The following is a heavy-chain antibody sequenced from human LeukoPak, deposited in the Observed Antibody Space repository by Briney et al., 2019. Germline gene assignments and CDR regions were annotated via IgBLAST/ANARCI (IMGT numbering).Heavy chain of an antibody. CDR3: TRDSGHNAFDI. CDR2: IKEDGTAK. Sequence: GGSLRLSCAASGFTFSSSWMAWVRQAPGKGLEWVGNIKEDGTAKNYVVSVRGRFTISRDNAKNSLYPQMNSLRGEDTAVYYCTRDSGHNAFDIWGQGTMVTVSS. CDR1: GFTFSSSW. D-gene: IGHD5-12*01. V-gene: IGHV3-7*01. J-gene: IGHJ3*02.